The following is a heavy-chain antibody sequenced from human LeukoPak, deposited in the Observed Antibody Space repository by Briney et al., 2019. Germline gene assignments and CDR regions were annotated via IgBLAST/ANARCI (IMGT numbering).Heavy chain of an antibody. CDR1: GFSVSSNY. Sequence: GGSLRLSCAASGFSVSSNYMSWVRQAPGKGLEWVSVIYSGDRTYYADSVKGRFTISRDSSKNTLYLQMNNLRVEDTAVYYCAREKSSGYYFYWGQGTLVTVSS. CDR3: AREKSSGYYFY. J-gene: IGHJ4*02. CDR2: IYSGDRT. D-gene: IGHD3-22*01. V-gene: IGHV3-53*01.